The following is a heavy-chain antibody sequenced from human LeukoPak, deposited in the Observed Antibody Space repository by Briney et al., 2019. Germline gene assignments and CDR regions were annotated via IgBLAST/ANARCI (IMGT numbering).Heavy chain of an antibody. CDR1: GFTFSIYW. Sequence: QTGGSLSLSCAASGFTFSIYWMHWVRQAPGKGLVWVSRINSDGSSTSYADSVKGRFTISRDNAKNTLYLQMNSLRAEDTAVYYCARGPLISALEDYWGQGTLVTVSS. V-gene: IGHV3-74*01. D-gene: IGHD3-10*01. CDR3: ARGPLISALEDY. CDR2: INSDGSST. J-gene: IGHJ4*02.